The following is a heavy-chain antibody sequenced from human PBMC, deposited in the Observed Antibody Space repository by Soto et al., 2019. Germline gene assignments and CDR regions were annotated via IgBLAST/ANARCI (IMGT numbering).Heavy chain of an antibody. D-gene: IGHD6-6*01. CDR1: GFTFSSYG. Sequence: GGSLRLSCAASGFTFSSYGMHWVRQAPGKGLEWVAVIWYDGSNKYYADSVKGRFTISRDNSKNTLYLQMNSLRAEDTAVYYCAREFEYSSSSGLDYWGQGTLVTVSS. CDR3: AREFEYSSSSGLDY. J-gene: IGHJ4*02. CDR2: IWYDGSNK. V-gene: IGHV3-33*01.